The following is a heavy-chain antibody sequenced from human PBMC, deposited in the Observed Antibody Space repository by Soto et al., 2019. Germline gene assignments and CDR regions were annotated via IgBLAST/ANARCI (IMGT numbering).Heavy chain of an antibody. Sequence: QVQLQESGPGLVKPSETLSLTCSVSGGSISSYYWSWLRQPPGKGLDWIGYIHFSGSTNYNPSLKRQVTISIDTSKNQFSLKLNSVTAADTAVYYCARGGGMVAAGVAFDIWGQGSMVTVTS. V-gene: IGHV4-59*01. D-gene: IGHD2-15*01. CDR1: GGSISSYY. CDR3: ARGGGMVAAGVAFDI. J-gene: IGHJ3*02. CDR2: IHFSGST.